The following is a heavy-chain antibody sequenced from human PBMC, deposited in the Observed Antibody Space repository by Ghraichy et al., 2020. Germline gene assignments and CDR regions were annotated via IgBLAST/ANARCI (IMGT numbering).Heavy chain of an antibody. Sequence: SETLSLTCAVYGGSFSGYYWSWIRQPPGKGLEWIGEINHSGSTNYNPSLKSRVTISVDTSKNQFSLKLSSVTAADTAVYYCARGDMGGTIFGVVTRYYYYYGMDVWGQGTTVTVSS. D-gene: IGHD3-3*01. CDR2: INHSGST. CDR3: ARGDMGGTIFGVVTRYYYYYGMDV. CDR1: GGSFSGYY. J-gene: IGHJ6*02. V-gene: IGHV4-34*01.